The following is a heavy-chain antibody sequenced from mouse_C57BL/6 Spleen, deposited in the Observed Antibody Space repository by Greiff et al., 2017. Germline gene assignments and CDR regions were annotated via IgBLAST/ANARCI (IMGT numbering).Heavy chain of an antibody. J-gene: IGHJ4*01. CDR2: INPYNGGT. Sequence: EVQLQESGPVLVKPGASVKMSCKASGYTFTDYYMNWVKQSHGKSLEWIGVINPYNGGTSYNQKFKGKATLTVDKSSSTAYMELNSLTSEDSAVYYCARKGATSLYYAMDYWGQGTSVTVSS. CDR3: ARKGATSLYYAMDY. D-gene: IGHD3-1*01. CDR1: GYTFTDYY. V-gene: IGHV1-19*01.